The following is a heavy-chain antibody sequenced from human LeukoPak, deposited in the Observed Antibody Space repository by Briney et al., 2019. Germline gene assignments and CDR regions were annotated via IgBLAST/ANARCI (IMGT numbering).Heavy chain of an antibody. CDR3: ARYLTGWSSAFDI. V-gene: IGHV3-66*01. CDR1: GFTVSDNY. D-gene: IGHD6-19*01. J-gene: IGHJ3*02. CDR2: IYSGGST. Sequence: PGGSLRLSCAASGFTVSDNYMSWVRQAPGKGLEWVSVIYSGGSTYYADSVKGRFTISRDNSENTLYLQMNSLRVEDTAVYYCARYLTGWSSAFDIWGQGTMVTVSS.